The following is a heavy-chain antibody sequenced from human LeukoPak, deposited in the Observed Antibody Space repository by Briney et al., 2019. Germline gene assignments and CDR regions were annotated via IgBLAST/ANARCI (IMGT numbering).Heavy chain of an antibody. CDR3: AKDSHWILFDD. CDR1: GITFSNYA. CDR2: IGGSGTRT. D-gene: IGHD2-2*03. V-gene: IGHV3-23*01. J-gene: IGHJ4*02. Sequence: GGSLRLSCAASGITFSNYAMSWVRQAPGKGLEWVSGIGGSGTRTHYADSVKGRFTISRDNSKNTLYLQMNSLRDEDTAVYYCAKDSHWILFDDWGQGTLVTVSS.